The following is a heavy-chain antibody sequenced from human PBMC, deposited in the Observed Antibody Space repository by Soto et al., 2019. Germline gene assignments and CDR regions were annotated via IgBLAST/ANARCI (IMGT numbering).Heavy chain of an antibody. CDR2: IDYSGNI. J-gene: IGHJ5*02. D-gene: IGHD2-2*01. V-gene: IGHV4-39*01. Sequence: SETLSLTCNASGGSITSSGSAWGWIRQSPGKGLEWIGTIDYSGNIYYIPSLKSRITISVDTSKNQISLKLSSVTAADTAVYYCARRVVVPVSDNWFDPWGQGTLVTVSS. CDR3: ARRVVVPVSDNWFDP. CDR1: GGSITSSGSA.